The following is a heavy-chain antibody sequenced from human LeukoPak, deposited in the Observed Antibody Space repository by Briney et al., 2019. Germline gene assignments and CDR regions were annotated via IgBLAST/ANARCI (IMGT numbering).Heavy chain of an antibody. CDR2: IYTSGST. CDR3: AREVGTYYDSSGSYYSYLDY. CDR1: GGSISNYF. V-gene: IGHV4-4*07. Sequence: SETLSLTCTVSGGSISNYFWSWIRQPAGKGLEWIGRIYTSGSTNYNPSLKSRVTMSVDTSKNQFSLKLSSVTAADTAVYYCAREVGTYYDSSGSYYSYLDYWGQGTLVTVSS. J-gene: IGHJ4*02. D-gene: IGHD3-22*01.